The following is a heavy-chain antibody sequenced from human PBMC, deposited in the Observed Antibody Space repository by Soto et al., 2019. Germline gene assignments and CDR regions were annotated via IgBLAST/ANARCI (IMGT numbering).Heavy chain of an antibody. D-gene: IGHD5-12*01. CDR1: GGSISSGGYS. CDR2: IYHSGST. CDR3: AAGGGLPRYY. V-gene: IGHV4-30-2*01. J-gene: IGHJ4*02. Sequence: QLQLQESGSGLVKPSQTLSLTCAVSGGSISSGGYSWSWIRQPPGKGLEWIGYIYHSGSTYYNPSLNRRVTLSVARSKNQFSLNLSSVTAADTAVYYCAAGGGLPRYYWGQGTLVTVSS.